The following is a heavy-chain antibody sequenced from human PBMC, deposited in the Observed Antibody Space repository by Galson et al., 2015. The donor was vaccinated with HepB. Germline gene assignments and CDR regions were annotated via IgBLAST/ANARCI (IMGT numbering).Heavy chain of an antibody. CDR3: ATGYYYDTLPLEL. D-gene: IGHD3-3*01. J-gene: IGHJ2*01. V-gene: IGHV3-48*01. CDR2: ISSSSRTT. CDR1: GFTFSSFS. Sequence: SLRLSCAASGFTFSSFSMNWVRQAPGKGLEWVSYISSSSRTTYYADSVTGRFTISRDNSKNMLYLQMNSLTPQDTAVYYCATGYYYDTLPLELWGRGTLVTV.